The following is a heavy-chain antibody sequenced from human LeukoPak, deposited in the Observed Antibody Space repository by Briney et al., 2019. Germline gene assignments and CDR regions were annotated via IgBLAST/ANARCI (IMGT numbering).Heavy chain of an antibody. CDR3: TRAVAGHPD. CDR1: GVAFRNYY. CDR2: INHSGYT. J-gene: IGHJ4*02. V-gene: IGHV4-34*01. Sequence: SETLSLTCAVSGVAFRNYYWSWVRQSPRKGLEWIGEINHSGYTNYNPSLKSRVTMSIDTSKNQFSLMLTSVTAADTAVYYCTRAVAGHPDWGQGTLVTVSS. D-gene: IGHD6-19*01.